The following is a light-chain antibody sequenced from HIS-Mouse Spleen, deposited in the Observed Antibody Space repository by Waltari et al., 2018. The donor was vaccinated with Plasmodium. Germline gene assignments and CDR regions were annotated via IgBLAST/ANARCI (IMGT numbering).Light chain of an antibody. CDR2: EDS. CDR3: YSTDSSGNHRV. CDR1: ALPTQS. J-gene: IGLJ3*02. V-gene: IGLV3-10*01. Sequence: SYDLTQPPSVSVSPGQTAQIPCPADALPTQSPYGYQQKSGQAPVLVIYEDSKRTSGIPERFSGSSSGTMATLTISGAQVEDEADYYCYSTDSSGNHRVFGGGTKLTVL.